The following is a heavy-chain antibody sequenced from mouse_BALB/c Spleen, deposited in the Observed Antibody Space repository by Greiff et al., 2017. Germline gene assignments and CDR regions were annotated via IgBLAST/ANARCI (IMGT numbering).Heavy chain of an antibody. CDR2: ISYDGSN. V-gene: IGHV3-6*02. CDR3: ANYYGSSYYYFDY. CDR1: GYSITSGYY. Sequence: EVKLMESGPGLVKPSQSLSLTCSVTGYSITSGYYWNWIRQFPGNKLEWMGYISYDGSNNYNPSLKNRISITRDTSKNQFFLKLNSVTTEDTATYYCANYYGSSYYYFDYWGQGTTLTVSS. D-gene: IGHD1-1*01. J-gene: IGHJ2*01.